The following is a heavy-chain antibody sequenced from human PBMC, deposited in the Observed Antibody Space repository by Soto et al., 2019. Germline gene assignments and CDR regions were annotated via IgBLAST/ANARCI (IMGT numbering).Heavy chain of an antibody. CDR2: IIPIFGTA. J-gene: IGHJ2*01. CDR1: GGTFSSYT. D-gene: IGHD5-12*01. V-gene: IGHV1-69*12. Sequence: QVQLVQSGAEVKKPGSSVTVSCKASGGTFSSYTISWVRQAPGQGLEWMGGIIPIFGTANYAQKFQGRVTIIADQSTRTAYMELSSLRSEDTAVYYCARGNHRWLQLWYFDLWGRGTLVTVS. CDR3: ARGNHRWLQLWYFDL.